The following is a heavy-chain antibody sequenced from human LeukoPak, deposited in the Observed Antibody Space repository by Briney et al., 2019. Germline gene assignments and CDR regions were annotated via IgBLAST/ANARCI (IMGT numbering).Heavy chain of an antibody. V-gene: IGHV4-59*12. CDR2: IYHSGST. CDR1: GGSISSYY. J-gene: IGHJ4*02. Sequence: PSETLSLTCTVSGGSISSYYWSWIRQPPGKGLEWIGYIYHSGSTYYNPSLKSRVTISVDRSKNQFSLKLSSVTAADTAVYYCARGVSSLHFDYWGQGTLVTVSS. CDR3: ARGVSSLHFDY. D-gene: IGHD6-6*01.